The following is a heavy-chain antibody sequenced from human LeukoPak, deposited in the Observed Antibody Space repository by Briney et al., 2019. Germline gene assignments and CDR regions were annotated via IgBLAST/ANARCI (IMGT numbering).Heavy chain of an antibody. D-gene: IGHD3-10*01. Sequence: SETLSLTCSVSGDSITGYYWGWLRQPQGKGLEWFGSIFYSGSTYYYPSLKRRVTISVITSNNEFSLNLCSVAAEDTAYYCCASGMVRGIGSSKLDYWGQGTLVTVSS. CDR2: IFYSGST. CDR1: GDSITGYY. V-gene: IGHV4-39*07. CDR3: ASGMVRGIGSSKLDY. J-gene: IGHJ4*02.